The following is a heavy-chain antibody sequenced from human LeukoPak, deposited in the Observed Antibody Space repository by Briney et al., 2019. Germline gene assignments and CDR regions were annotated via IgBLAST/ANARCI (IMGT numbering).Heavy chain of an antibody. CDR2: ISAYNGNT. Sequence: GSVTVSCTASGYTFTSYGISWVRQAPGQGLEWMGWISAYNGNTNYAQKLQGRVTMTTDTSTSTAYMELRSLRSDDTAVYYCARGSDCGGDCYSEDWGQGTLVTVSS. CDR1: GYTFTSYG. V-gene: IGHV1-18*01. D-gene: IGHD2-21*02. CDR3: ARGSDCGGDCYSED. J-gene: IGHJ4*02.